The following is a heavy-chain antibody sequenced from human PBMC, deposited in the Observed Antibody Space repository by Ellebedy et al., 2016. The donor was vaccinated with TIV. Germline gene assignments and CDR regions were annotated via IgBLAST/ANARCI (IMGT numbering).Heavy chain of an antibody. CDR2: INPNDGGT. D-gene: IGHD4/OR15-4a*01. Sequence: ASVKVSXKASSYTFTGYYIHWVRHAPGQGLEWMGSINPNDGGTNYAQKFQGWVTMTRDTSVSTAYVEVSRLRSDDTAVYYCARCLTTASYYYYAMGVWGQGTTVTVSS. CDR3: ARCLTTASYYYYAMGV. J-gene: IGHJ6*02. CDR1: SYTFTGYY. V-gene: IGHV1-2*04.